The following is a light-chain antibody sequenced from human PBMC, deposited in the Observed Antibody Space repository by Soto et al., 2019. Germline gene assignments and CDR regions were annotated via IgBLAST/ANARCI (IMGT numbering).Light chain of an antibody. Sequence: EIVLTQSPGTLSLSPGERATLSCRASQSVNNNYLAWYQQKPGQAPRLLISGASNRATGIPDRFSGSGSGTDFTLAISRLEPEDFAVYSCQQYGTLPFTLGPWTKVDLK. V-gene: IGKV3-20*01. CDR1: QSVNNNY. J-gene: IGKJ3*01. CDR2: GAS. CDR3: QQYGTLPFT.